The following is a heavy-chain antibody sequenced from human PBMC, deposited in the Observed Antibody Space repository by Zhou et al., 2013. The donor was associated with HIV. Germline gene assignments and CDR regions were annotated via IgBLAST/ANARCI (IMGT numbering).Heavy chain of an antibody. CDR1: GYTFTGYY. CDR3: ARELSTYYYDSSGYPQFDY. V-gene: IGHV1-2*02. CDR2: INPNSGGS. J-gene: IGHJ4*02. Sequence: QVQLVQSGAEVKKPGASVKVSCKASGYTFTGYYMHWVRQAPGQGLEWMGWINPNSGGSNFAQKFQGRVTMTTDTSISTAYMDLNRLTSDDTAVYYCARELSTYYYDSSGYPQFDYWGQGTLVTVSS. D-gene: IGHD3-22*01.